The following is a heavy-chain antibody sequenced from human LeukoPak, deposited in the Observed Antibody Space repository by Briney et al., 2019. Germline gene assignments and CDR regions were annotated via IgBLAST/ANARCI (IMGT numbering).Heavy chain of an antibody. Sequence: GGSLRLSCAASGFTFSTYAMSWVRQAPGKGLEWVSGISDSGGTTYYADSVKGRFTISRDNSKNTLYLQMNSLKTEDTAVYYCTRHTLEYYYDSRREIDYWGQGTLVTVSS. CDR2: ISDSGGTT. V-gene: IGHV3-23*01. D-gene: IGHD3-22*01. J-gene: IGHJ4*02. CDR1: GFTFSTYA. CDR3: TRHTLEYYYDSRREIDY.